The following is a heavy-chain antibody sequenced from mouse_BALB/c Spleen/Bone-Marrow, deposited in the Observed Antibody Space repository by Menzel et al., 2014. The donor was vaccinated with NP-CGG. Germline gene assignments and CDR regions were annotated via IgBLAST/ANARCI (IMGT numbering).Heavy chain of an antibody. CDR1: GFTFSSYA. J-gene: IGHJ3*01. CDR2: ISSGGSYT. CDR3: ARKSYYDYDGRPWFAY. D-gene: IGHD2-4*01. V-gene: IGHV5-9-3*01. Sequence: EVQLVESGGGLVKPGGSLKLSCAASGFTFSSYAMSWVRQTPEKRLEWVATISSGGSYTYYPDSVKGRFTISRDNAKYTLYLQMSSLRSEDTAMYYCARKSYYDYDGRPWFAYWGQGTLVTVSA.